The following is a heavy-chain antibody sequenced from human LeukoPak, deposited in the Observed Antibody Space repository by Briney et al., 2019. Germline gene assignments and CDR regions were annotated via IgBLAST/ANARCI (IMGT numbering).Heavy chain of an antibody. Sequence: GGSLRLSCAASGFTFSSYSMNWVRQAPGKGLEWVSYISSSSSTIYYADSVKGRFTISRDNAKNSLYLQMNSLRAEDTAVYYCASVDYYDSSGYSNWGQGTLVTVSS. J-gene: IGHJ4*02. D-gene: IGHD3-22*01. CDR1: GFTFSSYS. CDR3: ASVDYYDSSGYSN. CDR2: ISSSSSTI. V-gene: IGHV3-48*01.